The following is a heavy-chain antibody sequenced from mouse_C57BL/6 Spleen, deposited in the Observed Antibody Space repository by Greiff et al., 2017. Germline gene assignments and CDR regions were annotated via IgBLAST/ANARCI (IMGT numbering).Heavy chain of an antibody. D-gene: IGHD2-4*01. J-gene: IGHJ2*01. CDR3: ARRDYDSDY. CDR2: IYPSDSET. CDR1: GYTFTSYW. V-gene: IGHV1-61*01. Sequence: VQLQQPGAELVRPGSSVKLSCKASGYTFTSYWMDWVKQRPGQGLEWIGNIYPSDSETPYNQKFKDKATLTVDKSSSPAYMQLSSLTSEDSAVYYCARRDYDSDYWGQGTTLTVSS.